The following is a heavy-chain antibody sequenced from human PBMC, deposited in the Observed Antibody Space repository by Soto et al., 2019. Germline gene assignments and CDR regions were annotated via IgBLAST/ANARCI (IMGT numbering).Heavy chain of an antibody. V-gene: IGHV1-69*12. CDR1: GGTFSSYA. D-gene: IGHD3-10*01. CDR2: IIPIFGTA. CDR3: ARPAMVRGVITTFYAFDI. Sequence: QVQLVQSGAEVKKPGSSVKVSCKASGGTFSSYAISWVRQAPGQGLEWMGGIIPIFGTANYAQKFQGRVTITADESTSTAYMELSSLRSEDTAVYYCARPAMVRGVITTFYAFDIWGQGTMVTVSS. J-gene: IGHJ3*02.